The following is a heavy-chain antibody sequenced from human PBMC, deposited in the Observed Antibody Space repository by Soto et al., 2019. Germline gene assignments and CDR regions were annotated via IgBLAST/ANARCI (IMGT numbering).Heavy chain of an antibody. CDR1: GGSISSYY. V-gene: IGHV4-59*08. J-gene: IGHJ4*02. CDR2: IYYNVNT. D-gene: IGHD3-10*01. Sequence: SETLSLTCTVSGGSISSYYWSWIRQPPGKGLEWIGYIYYNVNTNYNPSLKSRVTISVDTSKNQLSLKLSSVTAADTAVYFCARAIGWFGELLGGYYFDYWGQGTLVTVSS. CDR3: ARAIGWFGELLGGYYFDY.